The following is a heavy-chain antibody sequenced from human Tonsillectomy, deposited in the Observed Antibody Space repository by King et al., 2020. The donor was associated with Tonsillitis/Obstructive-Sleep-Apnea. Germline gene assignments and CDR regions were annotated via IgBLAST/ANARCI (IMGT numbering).Heavy chain of an antibody. J-gene: IGHJ4*02. CDR1: GFTFTNYP. V-gene: IGHV3-21*01. Sequence: VQLVESGGGLVKPGGSLRLSCAASGFTFTNYPMNWVRQAPGKGLEWVSSIDSGSIHIFYTDSVKGRFTISRDNAKNSLYLFMNSLRVEDTAVYYCAREHVSNAWPFYYWGQGSLVTVSS. D-gene: IGHD3-3*02. CDR2: IDSGSIHI. CDR3: AREHVSNAWPFYY.